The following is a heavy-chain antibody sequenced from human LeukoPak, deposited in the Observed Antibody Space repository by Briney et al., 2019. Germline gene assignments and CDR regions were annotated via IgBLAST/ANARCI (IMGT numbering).Heavy chain of an antibody. J-gene: IGHJ6*03. V-gene: IGHV1-69*01. CDR3: ASCEVSTPEEDYYYYYMDV. D-gene: IGHD1-14*01. Sequence: SVKVSCKASGGTFSSYAISWVRQAPGQGLEWMGGVIPIFGTANYAQKFQGRVTITADESASTAYMELSSLRSEDTAVYYCASCEVSTPEEDYYYYYMDVWGKGTTVTVSS. CDR1: GGTFSSYA. CDR2: VIPIFGTA.